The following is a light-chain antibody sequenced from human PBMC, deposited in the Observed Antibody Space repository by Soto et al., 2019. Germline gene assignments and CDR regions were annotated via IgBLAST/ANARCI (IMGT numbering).Light chain of an antibody. V-gene: IGKV3-15*01. CDR1: QSVSNK. J-gene: IGKJ1*01. Sequence: EVVMRQSPATLSVSPGETATLSCRASQSVSNKLAWYQQRPGQAPRLLIYAADTRATGIPDRFSGSGSGREFTLTISSLQSEGFAVYYCQQYNNWPPWTFGQGTKV. CDR3: QQYNNWPPWT. CDR2: AAD.